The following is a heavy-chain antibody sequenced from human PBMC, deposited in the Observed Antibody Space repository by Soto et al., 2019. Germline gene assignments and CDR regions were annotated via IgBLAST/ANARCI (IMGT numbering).Heavy chain of an antibody. CDR3: AKEWVYDSSGWSFDY. CDR2: ISDDGSKK. V-gene: IGHV3-30*18. J-gene: IGHJ4*02. Sequence: QVQLVESGGGVVQPGRSLRLSCAASGFTFSTSGMHCVRQAPGKGLEWVAVISDDGSKKYYADSVKGRFTISRDNSKITLYLQMNSLRAEDTAVYYCAKEWVYDSSGWSFDYWGQGTLVTVSS. D-gene: IGHD3-22*01. CDR1: GFTFSTSG.